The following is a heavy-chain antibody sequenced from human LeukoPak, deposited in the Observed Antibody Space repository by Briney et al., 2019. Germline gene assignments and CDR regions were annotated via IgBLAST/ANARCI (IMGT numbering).Heavy chain of an antibody. V-gene: IGHV4-39*07. CDR1: GGSISSSSYY. CDR3: ARVRCSGGSCPYYYYYYYMDV. Sequence: SETLSLTCIVSGGSISSSSYYWGWIRQPPGKGLEWIGSIYYSGSTYYNPSLQSRVTISIDTSKNQFSLKLRFVTAADTAVYYCARVRCSGGSCPYYYYYYYMDVWGKGTTVTVSS. CDR2: IYYSGST. J-gene: IGHJ6*03. D-gene: IGHD2-15*01.